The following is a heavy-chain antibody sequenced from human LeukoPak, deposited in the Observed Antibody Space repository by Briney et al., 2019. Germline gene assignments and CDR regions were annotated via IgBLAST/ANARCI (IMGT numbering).Heavy chain of an antibody. V-gene: IGHV1-69*02. J-gene: IGHJ4*02. CDR1: GGTFSSYT. Sequence: ASVKVSCKASGGTFSSYTISWVRQAPGQGLEWVGRIIPILGIANYAKKFQGRVTITADKSTSTAYMELSSLGSEDTAVYYCARSGLYYYDSSGYLRGGITEPAPSDYWGQGTLVTVSS. CDR2: IIPILGIA. CDR3: ARSGLYYYDSSGYLRGGITEPAPSDY. D-gene: IGHD3-22*01.